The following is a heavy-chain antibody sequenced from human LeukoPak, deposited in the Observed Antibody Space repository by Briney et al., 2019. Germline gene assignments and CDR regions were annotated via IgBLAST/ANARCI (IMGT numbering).Heavy chain of an antibody. CDR1: GGTFSSYA. CDR2: IIPIFGTA. CDR3: AREIEGYSSGWYLDY. J-gene: IGHJ4*02. D-gene: IGHD6-19*01. Sequence: SVKVSCKASGGTFSSYAISWVRQAPGQGLEWMGGIIPIFGTANYAQKFQGRVTITADESTSTAYMELSSLRSEDTAVYYCAREIEGYSSGWYLDYWGQGTLVTVSS. V-gene: IGHV1-69*01.